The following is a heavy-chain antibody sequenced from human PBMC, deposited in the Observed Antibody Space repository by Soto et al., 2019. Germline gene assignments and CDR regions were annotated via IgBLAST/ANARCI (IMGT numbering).Heavy chain of an antibody. J-gene: IGHJ5*02. Sequence: QEQLVQSGTEVKKPGASVTVSCKSSGYTFTDFYLHWLRQAPGQGLEWVGWINHKTGDTKSSQKFQGRVTMSRDTSVRTAYIDLTSLTSDDTAMYYCATGTNGTTGWYHPWGQGTRVTVSS. V-gene: IGHV1-2*02. CDR3: ATGTNGTTGWYHP. D-gene: IGHD1-1*01. CDR2: INHKTGDT. CDR1: GYTFTDFY.